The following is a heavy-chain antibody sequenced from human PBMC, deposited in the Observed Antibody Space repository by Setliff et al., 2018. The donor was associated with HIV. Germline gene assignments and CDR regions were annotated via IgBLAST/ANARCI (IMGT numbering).Heavy chain of an antibody. CDR3: AKAFGYCSGGSCPVLMDV. CDR1: GFTFSDYW. V-gene: IGHV3-7*01. J-gene: IGHJ6*03. CDR2: IRDDGSET. Sequence: PGGSLRLSCTASGFTFSDYWMTWVRQAPGKGLEWVANIRDDGSETYYAPSMKGRFTIARDNANNSLYLQMNSLRAKDAAVYYCAKAFGYCSGGSCPVLMDVWGKGTTVTVSS. D-gene: IGHD2-15*01.